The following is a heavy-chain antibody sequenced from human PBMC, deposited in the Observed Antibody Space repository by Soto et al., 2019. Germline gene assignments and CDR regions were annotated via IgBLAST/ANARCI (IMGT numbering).Heavy chain of an antibody. CDR2: ISSSSSTI. CDR3: ARDLHTFQLTIFGVAGGMDV. Sequence: GGSLRLSCAASGFTFSSYSMNWVRQAPGKGLEWVSYISSSSSTIYYADSVKGRFTISRDNAKNSLYLQMNSLRAEDTAVYYCARDLHTFQLTIFGVAGGMDVWGQGTTVTVSS. J-gene: IGHJ6*02. D-gene: IGHD3-3*01. CDR1: GFTFSSYS. V-gene: IGHV3-48*04.